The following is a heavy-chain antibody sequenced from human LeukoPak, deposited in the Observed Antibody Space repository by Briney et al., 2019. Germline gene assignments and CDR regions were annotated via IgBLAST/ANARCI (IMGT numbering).Heavy chain of an antibody. CDR1: GFTFDDYA. J-gene: IGHJ3*02. CDR2: ISWNSGSI. D-gene: IGHD3-10*01. V-gene: IGHV3-9*03. Sequence: GGSLRLSCAASGFTFDDYAMHWVRQAPGKGLDWVSGISWNSGSIGYADSVKGRFTISRDNAKNSLYLQMNSLRAEDMALYYCAKGRGGSGSYRLYDAFDIWGQGTMVTVSS. CDR3: AKGRGGSGSYRLYDAFDI.